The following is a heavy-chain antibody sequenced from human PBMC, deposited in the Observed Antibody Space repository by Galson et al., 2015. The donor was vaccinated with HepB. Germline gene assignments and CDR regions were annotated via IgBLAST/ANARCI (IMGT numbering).Heavy chain of an antibody. CDR3: ARDLGSSGYYVDY. CDR1: GFTFSSYA. Sequence: SLRLSCAASGFTFSSYAMHWVRQAPGRGLEWVAVISYDGSSKYYADSVKGRFTISRDNSKNTLYLQMNSLRAEDTAVYYCARDLGSSGYYVDYWGQGTLVTVSS. V-gene: IGHV3-30-3*01. CDR2: ISYDGSSK. D-gene: IGHD3-22*01. J-gene: IGHJ4*02.